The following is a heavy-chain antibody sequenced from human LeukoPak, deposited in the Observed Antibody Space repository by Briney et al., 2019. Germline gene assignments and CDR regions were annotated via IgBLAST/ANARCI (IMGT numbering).Heavy chain of an antibody. V-gene: IGHV3-21*05. CDR2: ISSTSYYI. Sequence: GGSLRLSCAASGFTFSSYEMNWVRQAPGKGLEWVSYISSTSYYIYYADSVKGRFTISRDNSKNTLYLQMNSLRAEDTAVYYCARAQVYYHDISGFGDYWGQGTLVTVSS. D-gene: IGHD3-22*01. CDR3: ARAQVYYHDISGFGDY. CDR1: GFTFSSYE. J-gene: IGHJ4*02.